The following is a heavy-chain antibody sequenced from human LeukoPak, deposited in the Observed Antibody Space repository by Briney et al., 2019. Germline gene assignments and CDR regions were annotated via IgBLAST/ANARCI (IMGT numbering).Heavy chain of an antibody. D-gene: IGHD2-21*01. CDR3: ARVVSQAAPDWYMDV. CDR2: VNIHDSS. CDR1: GYYIGSSHY. J-gene: IGHJ2*01. V-gene: IGHV4-38-2*01. Sequence: SETLSLSCDASGYYIGSSHYWGWIRQPPGGGLQWIGNVNIHDSSAYNASLRGRVTISVEASKNRFSLRLTSVTGADAAIYYCARVVSQAAPDWYMDVWGGGTMVIVSS.